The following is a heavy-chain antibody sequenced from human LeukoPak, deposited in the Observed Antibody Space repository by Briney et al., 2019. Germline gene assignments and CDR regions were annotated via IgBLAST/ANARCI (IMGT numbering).Heavy chain of an antibody. D-gene: IGHD3-22*01. V-gene: IGHV3-30*14. CDR2: ISFDGSTK. Sequence: GGSLRLSCAASGLTFNTYTMHWVRQAPGRGLEWLAVISFDGSTKYYAGSVQGRFIISRDISKNTLYLQMNNLRAEDSALYYCARGGRGSAAVVAPRSFDIWGQGTMVTVSS. J-gene: IGHJ3*02. CDR3: ARGGRGSAAVVAPRSFDI. CDR1: GLTFNTYT.